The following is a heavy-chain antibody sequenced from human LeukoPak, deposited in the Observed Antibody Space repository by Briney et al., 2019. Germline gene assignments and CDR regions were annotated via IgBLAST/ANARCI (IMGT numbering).Heavy chain of an antibody. D-gene: IGHD4-11*01. Sequence: MASETLSLTCTVSGGSISPYYWSWIRQPPGKGLEWIGYIYYSGNTNYNPSLKSRVTISLDTSKNQFSLKLSSVTAADTAVYYCAGHSYGNYERWFDPWGQGTLVTVSS. V-gene: IGHV4-59*08. CDR3: AGHSYGNYERWFDP. CDR1: GGSISPYY. J-gene: IGHJ5*02. CDR2: IYYSGNT.